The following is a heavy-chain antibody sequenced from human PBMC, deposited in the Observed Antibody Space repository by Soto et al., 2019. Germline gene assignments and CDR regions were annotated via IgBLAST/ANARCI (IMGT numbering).Heavy chain of an antibody. Sequence: GGSLRLSCAASGFTFSSYGMHWVRQAPGKGLEWVAFIWHDGGIKFYAESVKGRLTISRDNSKNTLYLQMTSLSAEDTAMYYCARDGDVNTGFGKDYWGQGTLVTVSS. CDR3: ARDGDVNTGFGKDY. CDR2: IWHDGGIK. J-gene: IGHJ4*02. V-gene: IGHV3-33*01. CDR1: GFTFSSYG. D-gene: IGHD3-16*01.